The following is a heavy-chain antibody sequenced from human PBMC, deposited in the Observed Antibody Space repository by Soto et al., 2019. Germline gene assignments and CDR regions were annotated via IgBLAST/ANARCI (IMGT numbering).Heavy chain of an antibody. V-gene: IGHV3-7*01. CDR1: GFTFSTYW. D-gene: IGHD3-16*01. Sequence: EVQLVESGGGLVQPGGSLRLSCAVSGFTFSTYWMSWVRQAPGKGLEWVANIKEDGSEKYYVDSVKGRFTISRDNARNSLYLQMDRLRDEDTAVYYCARRGAYFEFWGQGTPVTVCS. CDR2: IKEDGSEK. J-gene: IGHJ4*02. CDR3: ARRGAYFEF.